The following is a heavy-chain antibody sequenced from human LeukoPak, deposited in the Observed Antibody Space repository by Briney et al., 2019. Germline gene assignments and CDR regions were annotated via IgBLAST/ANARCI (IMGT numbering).Heavy chain of an antibody. J-gene: IGHJ4*02. D-gene: IGHD3-9*01. CDR1: GFIFSSYG. CDR2: IWSDASNT. CDR3: TRTYNIRYFDT. Sequence: GGSLRLSCAASGFIFSSYGMHWVRQAPGKGLEWVAVIWSDASNTYYVDSVKGRFTIYRDNSKNTLFLQMNSLRAEDTAVYYCTRTYNIRYFDTWGQGTLVTVSS. V-gene: IGHV3-33*01.